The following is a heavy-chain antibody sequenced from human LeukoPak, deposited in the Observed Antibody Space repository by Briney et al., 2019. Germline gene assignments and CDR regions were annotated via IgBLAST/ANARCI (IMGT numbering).Heavy chain of an antibody. V-gene: IGHV1-8*01. CDR1: GYTFTSYD. CDR2: MNPNSGNT. J-gene: IGHJ6*02. Sequence: GASVKVSCKASGYTFTSYDIKWVRQATGQGLEWMGWMNPNSGNTGYAQKFQGRVTMTRNTSISTAYMELSSLRSEDTAVYYCARVVWGSSWPQYYYGMDVWGQGTTVTVSS. D-gene: IGHD6-13*01. CDR3: ARVVWGSSWPQYYYGMDV.